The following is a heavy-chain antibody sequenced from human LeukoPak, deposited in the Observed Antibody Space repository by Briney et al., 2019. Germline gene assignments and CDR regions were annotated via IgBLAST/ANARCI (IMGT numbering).Heavy chain of an antibody. V-gene: IGHV3-48*01. J-gene: IGHJ5*02. Sequence: GGSLRLSCAASGFSLSSYSMDWFRQTPGKGLEWISYISSSSNTIYYADSVEGRFTISRDNAKNALYLQMNNLGAEDSAVYFCARDINYCTPTLCHRNWFDPWGQGTLVTVSS. CDR3: ARDINYCTPTLCHRNWFDP. CDR2: ISSSSNTI. D-gene: IGHD2-8*01. CDR1: GFSLSSYS.